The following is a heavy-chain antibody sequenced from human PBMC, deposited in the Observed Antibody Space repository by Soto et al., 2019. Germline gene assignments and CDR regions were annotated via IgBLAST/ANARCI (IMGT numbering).Heavy chain of an antibody. Sequence: QLQLQESGPGLVKPSETLSLTCTVSGGSISSSSYYWGLIRQPPGKGLEWIGSIYYSGSTYYNPSLKSRVTISVDTSKNQFSLKLSSVTAADTAVYYWARPFSTVTKSTGERWFEPCGQGILVTVST. CDR1: GGSISSSSYY. CDR3: ARPFSTVTKSTGERWFEP. CDR2: IYYSGST. J-gene: IGHJ5*02. V-gene: IGHV4-39*01. D-gene: IGHD4-17*01.